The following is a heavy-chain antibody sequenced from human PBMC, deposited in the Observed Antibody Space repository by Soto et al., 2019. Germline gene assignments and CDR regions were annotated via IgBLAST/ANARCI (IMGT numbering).Heavy chain of an antibody. D-gene: IGHD3-22*01. CDR2: ISAYNGNT. Sequence: QVKLVQSGTEVKKPGASIKVSCKASGYSFATSGMSWVRQAPGQGLEWMGWISAYNGNTNYDQNLQDRVTMTTDKSTSTAYLEVRNLRSDDTAVYYCARAGQSYDASGYANWGQGTLVTVSS. V-gene: IGHV1-18*01. J-gene: IGHJ4*02. CDR1: GYSFATSG. CDR3: ARAGQSYDASGYAN.